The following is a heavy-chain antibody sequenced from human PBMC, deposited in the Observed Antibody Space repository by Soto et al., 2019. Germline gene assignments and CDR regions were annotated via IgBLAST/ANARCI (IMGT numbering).Heavy chain of an antibody. J-gene: IGHJ5*02. V-gene: IGHV1-18*01. CDR2: ISAYNGNT. CDR1: GYTFTSYG. CDR3: ARDASITIFGVVHNWFDP. D-gene: IGHD3-3*01. Sequence: ASLKVSCKASGYTFTSYGISWVRQAPGQGLEWMGWISAYNGNTNYAQKLQGRVTMTTDTSTSTAYMELRSLRSDDTAVYYCARDASITIFGVVHNWFDPWGQGTLVTVSS.